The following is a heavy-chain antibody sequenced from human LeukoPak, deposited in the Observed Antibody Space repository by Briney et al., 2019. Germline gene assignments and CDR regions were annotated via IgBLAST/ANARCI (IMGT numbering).Heavy chain of an antibody. CDR1: GFTFRRYS. CDR3: ARVSRPLSPFDY. Sequence: NAGGSLRLSCAASGFTFRRYSMAWVRPAPAKGLAWVSSIDTTSTYIFYGDSVKGRFTISRDNAKNSLYLQMNSLRAEDTAVYYCARVSRPLSPFDYWGQGTLVSVSS. V-gene: IGHV3-21*01. D-gene: IGHD3-3*02. CDR2: IDTTSTYI. J-gene: IGHJ4*02.